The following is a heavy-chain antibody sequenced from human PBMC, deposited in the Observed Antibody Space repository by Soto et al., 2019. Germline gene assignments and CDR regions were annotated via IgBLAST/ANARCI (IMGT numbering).Heavy chain of an antibody. J-gene: IGHJ6*02. CDR3: VRQGSGALHVLVDV. V-gene: IGHV4-59*08. Sequence: SEPLSLTCTFSGCSINAYYWGWFRQPPGKGLEWIGYIHPGWGANYNPSLKSRVTISLDTSKTQISLELSSMTAADAALYYCVRQGSGALHVLVDVWVQGTSVT. D-gene: IGHD3-10*01. CDR1: GCSINAYY. CDR2: IHPGWGA.